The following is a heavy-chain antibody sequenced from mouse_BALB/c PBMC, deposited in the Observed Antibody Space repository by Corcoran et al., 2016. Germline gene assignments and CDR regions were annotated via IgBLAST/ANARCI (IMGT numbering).Heavy chain of an antibody. CDR2: INPYNDGT. D-gene: IGHD2-1*01. J-gene: IGHJ3*01. CDR1: GYTFTSYV. V-gene: IGHV1S136*01. Sequence: EVQLQQSGPELVKPGASVKMSCKASGYTFTSYVMHWVKQKPGQGLEWIGYINPYNDGTKYNEKFKGKATLTSDKSSSTAYMELSSLTSEDSAVYYCARGDGNYVRLFAYWGQGTLVTVSA. CDR3: ARGDGNYVRLFAY.